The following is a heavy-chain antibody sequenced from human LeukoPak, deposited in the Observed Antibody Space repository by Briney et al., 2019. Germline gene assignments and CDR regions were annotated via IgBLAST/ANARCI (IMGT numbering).Heavy chain of an antibody. Sequence: SQTLSLTCTVSGDSISSANYHWSSIRQPTGKGLEWIERIHRRGANTYNPPLQSRVTKPVGPSNNQFSLQLNSVTAADTAIYYCARLAWRDVVGAFEIWGQGTMVTVSS. CDR3: ARLAWRDVVGAFEI. D-gene: IGHD2-15*01. V-gene: IGHV4-61*02. J-gene: IGHJ3*02. CDR2: IHRRGAN. CDR1: GDSISSANYH.